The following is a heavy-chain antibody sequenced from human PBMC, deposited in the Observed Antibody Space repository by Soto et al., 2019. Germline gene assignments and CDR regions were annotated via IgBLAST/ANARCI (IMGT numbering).Heavy chain of an antibody. V-gene: IGHV1-69*13. CDR2: IIPIFGTA. CDR3: AGGKRYYDFCSGYYSVPPYYSYYYGMDF. D-gene: IGHD3-3*01. Sequence: SVKVSCKASGGTFSSYAISWVRQAPGQGLEWMGGIIPIFGTANYAQKFQGRVTITADESTSTAYMELSSLRTEDTAVYYCAGGKRYYDFCSGYYSVPPYYSYYYGMDFWGQGTTVTVSS. CDR1: GGTFSSYA. J-gene: IGHJ6*02.